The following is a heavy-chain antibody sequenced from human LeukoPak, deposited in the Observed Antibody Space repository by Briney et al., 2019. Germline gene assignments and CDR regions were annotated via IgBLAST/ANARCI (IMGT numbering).Heavy chain of an antibody. CDR2: INRDGSER. V-gene: IGHV3-7*03. J-gene: IGHJ6*02. Sequence: GGSLRLSCAASGFTFSNYWMTWVRQAPGKGLEWVANINRDGSERYYVDSMKGRFTISRDDAKSSLYLQMNSLRAEDTAVYYCARRNAMDVWGQGTTVIVFS. CDR1: GFTFSNYW. CDR3: ARRNAMDV.